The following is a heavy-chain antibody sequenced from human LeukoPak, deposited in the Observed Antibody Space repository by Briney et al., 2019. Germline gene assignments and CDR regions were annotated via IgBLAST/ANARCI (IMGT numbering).Heavy chain of an antibody. CDR2: VHHSGST. Sequence: SETLSLTCTVTGVSISSSYWNWIRQPPGQGLEWIGYVHHSGSTHYNPSLKSRVSIPIDTSKSQISMRLSSVTAADTAVYYCARGQQLVLDAFDIWGQGTKVIVSS. J-gene: IGHJ3*02. V-gene: IGHV4-4*08. CDR1: GVSISSSY. D-gene: IGHD3-10*01. CDR3: ARGQQLVLDAFDI.